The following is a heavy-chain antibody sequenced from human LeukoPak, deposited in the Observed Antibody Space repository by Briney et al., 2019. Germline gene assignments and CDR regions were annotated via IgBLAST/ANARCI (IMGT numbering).Heavy chain of an antibody. CDR3: AKWVSGITVDYFDY. CDR2: ISGSGGST. D-gene: IGHD1-20*01. Sequence: GGSLRLSCAASGFTFSSYAMSWVRQAPGKGPEWVSAISGSGGSTYYADSVKGRFTISRDNSKNALYLQMNSLRAEDTAVYYCAKWVSGITVDYFDYWGQGTLVTVSS. J-gene: IGHJ4*02. V-gene: IGHV3-23*01. CDR1: GFTFSSYA.